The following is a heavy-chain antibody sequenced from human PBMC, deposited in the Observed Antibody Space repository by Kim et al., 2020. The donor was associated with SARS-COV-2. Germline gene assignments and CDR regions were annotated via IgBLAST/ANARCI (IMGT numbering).Heavy chain of an antibody. V-gene: IGHV4-61*02. CDR3: ARDRVGIAVAGN. Sequence: SETLSLTCTVSGGSISSGSYYWSWIRQPAGKGLEWIGRIYTSGSTNYNPSLKSRVTISVDTSKNQFSLKLSSVTAADTAVYYCARDRVGIAVAGNWGQGTLVTVSS. D-gene: IGHD6-19*01. CDR1: GGSISSGSYY. CDR2: IYTSGST. J-gene: IGHJ4*02.